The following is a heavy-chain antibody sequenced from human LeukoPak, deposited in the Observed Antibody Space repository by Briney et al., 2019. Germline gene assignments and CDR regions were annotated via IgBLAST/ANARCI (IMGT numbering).Heavy chain of an antibody. CDR2: ISSSSSYI. D-gene: IGHD3-10*01. J-gene: IGHJ4*02. V-gene: IGHV3-21*01. Sequence: PGGSLRLSCAASGFTFSSYSMNWVRQAPGKGLEWVSSISSSSSYIYYADSVEGRFTISRDNAKNSLYLQMNSLRAEDTAVYYCARASRVHLDYWGQGTLVTVSS. CDR3: ARASRVHLDY. CDR1: GFTFSSYS.